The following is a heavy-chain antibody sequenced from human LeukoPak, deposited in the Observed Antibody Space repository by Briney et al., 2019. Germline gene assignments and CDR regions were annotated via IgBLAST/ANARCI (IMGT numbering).Heavy chain of an antibody. CDR2: IIPIFGTA. J-gene: IGHJ4*02. V-gene: IGHV1-69*05. CDR3: ARTGIRRDSSSWYGFDY. D-gene: IGHD6-13*01. CDR1: GGTFSSYA. Sequence: SVKVSCQASGGTFSSYAISWVRQAPGQGLEWMGRIIPIFGTANYAQKFQGRVTITTDESTSTAYMELSSLRSEDTAVYYCARTGIRRDSSSWYGFDYWGQGTLVTVSS.